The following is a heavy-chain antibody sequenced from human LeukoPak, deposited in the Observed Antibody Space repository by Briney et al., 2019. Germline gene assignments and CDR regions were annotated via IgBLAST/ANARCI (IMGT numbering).Heavy chain of an antibody. CDR3: TTDDSGSLDAFDI. J-gene: IGHJ3*02. CDR1: GFTFSNAW. V-gene: IGHV3-15*01. D-gene: IGHD1-26*01. Sequence: GGSLRLSCAASGFTFSNAWMSWVRQAPGKGLEWVGRIKSKTDGGTTDYAAPVKGRFTISRDDSKNTLHLQMNSLKTEDTAVYYCTTDDSGSLDAFDIWGQGTMVTVSS. CDR2: IKSKTDGGTT.